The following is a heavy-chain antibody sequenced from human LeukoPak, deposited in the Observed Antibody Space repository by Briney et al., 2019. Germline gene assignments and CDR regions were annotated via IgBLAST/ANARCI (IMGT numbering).Heavy chain of an antibody. V-gene: IGHV3-15*01. D-gene: IGHD3-16*02. Sequence: GGSLRLSCAASGFTFSNAWMNWVRQAPGKGLEWVGHIKSKIDGGTTDYPAPVKGRFTISRDDSKNTLYLQMNCLKTEDTAVYYCTTDQYHDYVWGSYRIVDYWGQGTLVTVSS. CDR3: TTDQYHDYVWGSYRIVDY. CDR2: IKSKIDGGTT. J-gene: IGHJ4*02. CDR1: GFTFSNAW.